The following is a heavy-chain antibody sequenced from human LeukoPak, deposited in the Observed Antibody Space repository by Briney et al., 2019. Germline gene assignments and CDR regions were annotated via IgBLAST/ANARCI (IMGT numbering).Heavy chain of an antibody. D-gene: IGHD4-17*01. Sequence: GGSLRLSCAASGFTFDDYAMHWVRQAPGKGLEWVSGISWNSGSIGYADSVKGRFTISRDSAKNSLYLQMNSLRAEDTALYYCAKALVTTRYGMDVWGQGTTVTVSS. CDR3: AKALVTTRYGMDV. V-gene: IGHV3-9*01. CDR1: GFTFDDYA. CDR2: ISWNSGSI. J-gene: IGHJ6*02.